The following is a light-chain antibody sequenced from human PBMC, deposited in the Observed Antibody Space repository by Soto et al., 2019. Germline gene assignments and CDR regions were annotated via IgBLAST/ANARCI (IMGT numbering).Light chain of an antibody. Sequence: QITQSPSTLSPSVGDRVTITCRASQNINNWVAWYQQKPGKAPNFLIYDASTWQRGVSSRFSGSGFGTEFSLTLNSLQPDDSGSYYCQHTRTFGQGTKVEVK. J-gene: IGKJ1*01. V-gene: IGKV1-5*01. CDR2: DAS. CDR1: QNINNW. CDR3: QHTRT.